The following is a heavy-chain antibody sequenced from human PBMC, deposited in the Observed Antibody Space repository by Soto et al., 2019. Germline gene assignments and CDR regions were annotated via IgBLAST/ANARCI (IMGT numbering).Heavy chain of an antibody. CDR2: IIPIFGTA. D-gene: IGHD4-17*01. Sequence: QVQLVQSGAEVKKPGSSVKVSCKASGGTFSSYAISWVRQAPGQGLEWMGGIIPIFGTANYAQKFQGRVTITADKSTSTAYRELSSLRSEDTAVYYCARIGTDYGDSGHHYFDYWGQGTLVTVSS. J-gene: IGHJ4*02. CDR3: ARIGTDYGDSGHHYFDY. CDR1: GGTFSSYA. V-gene: IGHV1-69*06.